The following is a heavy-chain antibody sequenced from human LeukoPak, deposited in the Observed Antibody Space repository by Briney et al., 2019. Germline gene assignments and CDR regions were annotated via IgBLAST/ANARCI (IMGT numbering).Heavy chain of an antibody. CDR3: AREGLYCSGGSCYLLGYFDY. CDR1: GGTFSSCA. D-gene: IGHD2-15*01. CDR2: IIPIFGTA. V-gene: IGHV1-69*13. J-gene: IGHJ4*02. Sequence: ASVKVSCKASGGTFSSCAISWVRQAPGQGLEWMGGIIPIFGTANYAQKFQGRVTITADESTSTAYMELSSLRSEDTAVYYCAREGLYCSGGSCYLLGYFDYWGQGTLVTVSS.